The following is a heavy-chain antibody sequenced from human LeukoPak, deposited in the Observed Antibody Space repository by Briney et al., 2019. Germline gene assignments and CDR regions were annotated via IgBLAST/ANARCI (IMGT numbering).Heavy chain of an antibody. V-gene: IGHV3-30*18. D-gene: IGHD5-12*01. CDR2: IPYDGSNK. CDR3: AKAGSSWFDP. Sequence: GGSLRLSCAASGFTFSSYGMHWVRQAPGKGLEWVAVIPYDGSNKYYADSVKGRFTISRDNSKNTLYLQMNSLRAEDTAVYYCAKAGSSWFDPWGQGTLVTVSS. J-gene: IGHJ5*02. CDR1: GFTFSSYG.